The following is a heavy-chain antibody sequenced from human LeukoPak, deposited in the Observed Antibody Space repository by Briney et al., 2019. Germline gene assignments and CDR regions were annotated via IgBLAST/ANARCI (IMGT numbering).Heavy chain of an antibody. CDR2: MNPNSGNT. CDR1: GYTFTSYD. V-gene: IGHV1-8*01. CDR3: ARGQYYDFWSGYFAGDEYLGY. D-gene: IGHD3-3*01. Sequence: ASVTVSCKASGYTFTSYDINWVRQAAGQGLEWMGWMNPNSGNTGYAQKFQGRVTMTRNTSISTAYMELSSLRSEDTAVYYCARGQYYDFWSGYFAGDEYLGYWGQGTLVTVSS. J-gene: IGHJ4*02.